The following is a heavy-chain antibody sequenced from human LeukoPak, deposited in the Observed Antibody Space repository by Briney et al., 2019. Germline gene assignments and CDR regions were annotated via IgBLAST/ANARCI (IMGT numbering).Heavy chain of an antibody. J-gene: IGHJ4*02. Sequence: GGSLRLSCAASGFTVSGSYMSWVRQAPGKGLEWVSILYSGGGTYYTDSVKGRFTISRDNFKNTLYLQMNSVRAEDTAVYYCARDLGTHFDYWGQGTLVTVSS. CDR3: ARDLGTHFDY. V-gene: IGHV3-53*01. D-gene: IGHD7-27*01. CDR1: GFTVSGSY. CDR2: LYSGGGT.